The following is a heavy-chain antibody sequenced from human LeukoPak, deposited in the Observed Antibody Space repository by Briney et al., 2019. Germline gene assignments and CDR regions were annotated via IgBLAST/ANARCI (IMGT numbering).Heavy chain of an antibody. V-gene: IGHV4-61*01. CDR1: GGPDSSGSYY. CDR3: ARGIGELFYNWFDP. Sequence: SETLSLTCTVSGGPDSSGSYYWSWIRQPPGKGLEWIGYIYYSGSTNYNPSLKSRVTISVDTSKNQFSLKLSSVTAADTAVYYCARGIGELFYNWFDPWGQGTLVTVSS. CDR2: IYYSGST. J-gene: IGHJ5*02. D-gene: IGHD3-10*01.